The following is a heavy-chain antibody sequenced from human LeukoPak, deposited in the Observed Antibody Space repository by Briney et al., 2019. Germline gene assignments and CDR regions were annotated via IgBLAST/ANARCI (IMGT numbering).Heavy chain of an antibody. CDR2: VSYEGSNQ. D-gene: IGHD3-22*01. J-gene: IGHJ4*02. Sequence: PGGSLRLSCAASGFTINTYALSWVRQAPGRGLEWVALVSYEGSNQFYAASVRGRFTISRDNSKSTLYLQVNNLRPEDTAVYYCAKDDSSGYYFGASLDYWGQGTLVTVSS. V-gene: IGHV3-30*18. CDR1: GFTINTYA. CDR3: AKDDSSGYYFGASLDY.